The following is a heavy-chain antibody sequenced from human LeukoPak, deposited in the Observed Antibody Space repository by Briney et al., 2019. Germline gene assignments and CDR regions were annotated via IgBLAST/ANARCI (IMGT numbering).Heavy chain of an antibody. CDR1: GYTFTGYY. CDR3: ASLDIVVVPAAGYYYMDV. J-gene: IGHJ6*03. Sequence: ASVKVSCKASGYTFTGYYMHWLRQAPGQGLEWMGWINPNSGGTNYAQKFQGRVTMTRDTSISTAYMELSRLRSDDTAVYYCASLDIVVVPAAGYYYMDVWGKGTTVTVSS. D-gene: IGHD2-2*01. CDR2: INPNSGGT. V-gene: IGHV1-2*02.